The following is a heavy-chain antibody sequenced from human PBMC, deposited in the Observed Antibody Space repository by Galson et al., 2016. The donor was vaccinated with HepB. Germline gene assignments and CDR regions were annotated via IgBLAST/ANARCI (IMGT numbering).Heavy chain of an antibody. CDR1: GYDFTDYY. Sequence: SVKVSCKASGYDFTDYYIHWVRQAPGKGLEWMGWMNPDTGVTKFEEEFRGRITMTRDTTISTAYLELSSLRGDATALYYCATLYYGDFVLYHWGPGTLVTVSS. J-gene: IGHJ5*02. CDR2: MNPDTGVT. D-gene: IGHD4-17*01. CDR3: ATLYYGDFVLYH. V-gene: IGHV1-2*02.